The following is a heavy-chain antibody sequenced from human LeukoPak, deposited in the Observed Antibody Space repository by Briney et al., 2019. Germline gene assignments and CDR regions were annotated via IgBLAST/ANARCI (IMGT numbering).Heavy chain of an antibody. CDR2: IYHSGST. J-gene: IGHJ4*02. Sequence: SETLSLTCTVSDYSISSGNYWGWIRQPPVKGLEWIGSIYHSGSTYYNPSLKSRVTISVDTSKNQFSLKLSSVTAADTAVYYCAKGYCSGSTCYDDRGAFDYWGQGTLVTVSS. CDR1: DYSISSGNY. CDR3: AKGYCSGSTCYDDRGAFDY. V-gene: IGHV4-38-2*02. D-gene: IGHD2-15*01.